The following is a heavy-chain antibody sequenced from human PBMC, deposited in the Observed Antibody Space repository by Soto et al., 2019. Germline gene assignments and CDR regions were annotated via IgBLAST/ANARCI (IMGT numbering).Heavy chain of an antibody. CDR2: IKQDGNEK. CDR3: ARELYFDPYYYYGMDV. CDR1: GFTFSDYW. J-gene: IGHJ6*02. Sequence: PGGSLRLSCAVSGFTFSDYWMSWVRQAPGKGLEWVANIKQDGNEKYYVDSVKGRFTISRDNAKNSLYLQMNSLRAEDTAVYYCARELYFDPYYYYGMDVWGQGTRVTVS. V-gene: IGHV3-7*01. D-gene: IGHD3-9*01.